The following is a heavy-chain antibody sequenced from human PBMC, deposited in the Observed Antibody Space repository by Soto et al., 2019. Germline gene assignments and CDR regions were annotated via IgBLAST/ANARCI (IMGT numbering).Heavy chain of an antibody. CDR2: IKQDGSEK. D-gene: IGHD2-8*01. CDR1: GFIFSSYW. V-gene: IGHV3-7*03. Sequence: PGGSLRLSCAASGFIFSSYWMSWVRQAPGKGLEWVANIKQDGSEKYYVDSVKGRLTISRDNAKNSLYLQMNSLRAEDTAVYYCARIGGGYCTNGVCDYYYGMDVWGQGTTVTVSS. J-gene: IGHJ6*02. CDR3: ARIGGGYCTNGVCDYYYGMDV.